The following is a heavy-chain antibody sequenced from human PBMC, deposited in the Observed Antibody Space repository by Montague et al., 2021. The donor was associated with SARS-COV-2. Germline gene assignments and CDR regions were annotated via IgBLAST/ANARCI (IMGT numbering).Heavy chain of an antibody. CDR1: GDSMTSGSHF. CDR3: ARDRPESWRISPGLAGLFATVVHSASGMDV. V-gene: IGHV4-61*09. D-gene: IGHD3-16*01. CDR2: IQTSGTS. Sequence: TLSLTCTVSGDSMTSGSHFWTWIRQPAWKGLEWIGHIQTSGTSNSNPSLRNRITLSIDTSRNQFSLQLRSVTAADTAIYYCARDRPESWRISPGLAGLFATVVHSASGMDVWGRGTTVIVS. J-gene: IGHJ6*02.